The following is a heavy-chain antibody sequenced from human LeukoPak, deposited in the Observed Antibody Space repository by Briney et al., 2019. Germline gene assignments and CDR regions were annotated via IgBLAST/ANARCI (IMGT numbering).Heavy chain of an antibody. CDR3: AIDRRNWGSHPFDY. CDR1: GFTFSSYA. Sequence: GGSLRLSCAASGFTFSSYAMSWVRQAPGKGLEWVSAISGSGGSTYYADSVKGRFTISRDNSKNTLYLQMNSLRAEDTAVYYCAIDRRNWGSHPFDYWGQGTLVTVSS. D-gene: IGHD7-27*01. V-gene: IGHV3-23*01. CDR2: ISGSGGST. J-gene: IGHJ4*02.